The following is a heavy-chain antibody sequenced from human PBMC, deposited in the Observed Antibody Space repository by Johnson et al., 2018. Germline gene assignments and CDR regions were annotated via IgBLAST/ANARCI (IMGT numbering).Heavy chain of an antibody. CDR1: GGTFSSYA. Sequence: QVRLVESGAEVKKPGSSVKVSCKASGGTFSSYAISWVRQAPGQGIEWMGGIIPMFGTANYAQKFPGRVTITADESTSTGNMALSSMKSEETAVYYCASHLSYLDPFDIWGQGTMVTVSS. CDR2: IIPMFGTA. V-gene: IGHV1-69*01. J-gene: IGHJ3*02. CDR3: ASHLSYLDPFDI. D-gene: IGHD3-10*01.